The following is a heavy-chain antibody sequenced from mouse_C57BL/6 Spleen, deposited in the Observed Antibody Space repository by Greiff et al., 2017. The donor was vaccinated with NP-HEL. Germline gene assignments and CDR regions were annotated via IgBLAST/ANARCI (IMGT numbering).Heavy chain of an antibody. V-gene: IGHV1-50*01. CDR3: ARRRIYYYGSDY. CDR1: GYTFTSYW. D-gene: IGHD1-1*01. CDR2: IDPSDSYT. J-gene: IGHJ2*01. Sequence: VQLQQPGAELVKPGASVKLSCKASGYTFTSYWMQWVKQRPGQGLEWIGEIDPSDSYTNYNQKFKGKATLTVDTSSSTAYMQLSSLTSEDSAVYYCARRRIYYYGSDYWGQGTTLTVSS.